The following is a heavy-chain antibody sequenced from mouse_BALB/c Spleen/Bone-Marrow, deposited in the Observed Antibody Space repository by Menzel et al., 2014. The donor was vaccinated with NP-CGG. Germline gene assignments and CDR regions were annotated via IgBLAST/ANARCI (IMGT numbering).Heavy chain of an antibody. CDR1: GYTFTSYV. Sequence: VQLQQSGPELVEPGASVRMSCKASGYTFTSYVMHWVKQRPGQGLEWIGYINPYNDGTKYNEKFKGKATLTSDKSSSTAYMELSSLTSEDSAVYYCARWRYPYAMDYWGQGTSATVSS. CDR2: INPYNDGT. D-gene: IGHD5-1-1*01. J-gene: IGHJ4*01. V-gene: IGHV1-14*01. CDR3: ARWRYPYAMDY.